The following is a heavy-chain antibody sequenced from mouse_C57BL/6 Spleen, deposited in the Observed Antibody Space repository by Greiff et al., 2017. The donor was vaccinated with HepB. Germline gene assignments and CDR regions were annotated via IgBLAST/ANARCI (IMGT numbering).Heavy chain of an antibody. CDR2: INPNYGTT. J-gene: IGHJ1*03. CDR3: ARSLDYYGSSHWYFDV. V-gene: IGHV1-39*01. D-gene: IGHD1-1*01. Sequence: EVQRVESGPELVKPGASVKISCKASGYSFTDYNMNWVKQSNGKSLEWIGVINPNYGTTSYNQKFKGKATLTVDQSSSTAYMQLNSLTSEDSAVYYCARSLDYYGSSHWYFDVWGTGTTVTVSS. CDR1: GYSFTDYN.